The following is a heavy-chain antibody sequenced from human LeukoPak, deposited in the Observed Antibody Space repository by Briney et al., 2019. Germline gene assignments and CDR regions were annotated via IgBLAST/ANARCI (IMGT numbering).Heavy chain of an antibody. V-gene: IGHV3-23*01. J-gene: IGHJ4*02. CDR2: ISGGGDST. CDR1: GFTFTSYT. D-gene: IGHD2-15*01. CDR3: AKSRFSGAYHFDY. Sequence: RGSLRLSCAASGFTFTSYTMSWVRQAPGKGLEWGSSISGGGDSTYYADSLKGRFPISRDNSKNTLYLEMNNLRAEDTAVYFCAKSRFSGAYHFDYWGQGTLVTVSS.